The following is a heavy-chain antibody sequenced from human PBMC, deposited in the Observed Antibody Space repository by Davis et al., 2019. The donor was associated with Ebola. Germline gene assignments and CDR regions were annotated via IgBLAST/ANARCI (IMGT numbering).Heavy chain of an antibody. Sequence: ASVKVSCKASGSSFTSYGIAWVRQAPGQGLEWMGWISPYNGHTKYVQKFQGRVSMTTDTSTSTAYLELWSLTYADTAVYYCARDEGLGGRSIAIFGVVKVDIDYWGQGTLVTVSS. V-gene: IGHV1-18*01. CDR2: ISPYNGHT. D-gene: IGHD3-3*01. CDR1: GSSFTSYG. CDR3: ARDEGLGGRSIAIFGVVKVDIDY. J-gene: IGHJ4*02.